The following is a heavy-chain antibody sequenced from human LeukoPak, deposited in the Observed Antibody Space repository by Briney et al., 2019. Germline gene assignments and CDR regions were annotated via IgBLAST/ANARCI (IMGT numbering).Heavy chain of an antibody. Sequence: GASVKVSCKASGGTFSSYAINWVRQAPGQGLEWMGRIIPILGIANYAQKFQGRVTITADKSTSTAYMELSSLRSEDTAVYYCARPYGSGSFPYWDYGMDVWGQGTTVTVSS. J-gene: IGHJ6*02. V-gene: IGHV1-69*04. CDR2: IIPILGIA. CDR3: ARPYGSGSFPYWDYGMDV. CDR1: GGTFSSYA. D-gene: IGHD3-10*01.